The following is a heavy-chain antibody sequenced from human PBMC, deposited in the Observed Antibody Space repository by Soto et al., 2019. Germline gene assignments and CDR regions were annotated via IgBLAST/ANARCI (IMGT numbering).Heavy chain of an antibody. CDR2: IYYSGST. J-gene: IGHJ4*02. D-gene: IGHD3-22*01. CDR3: ARARGVVVTPFDY. CDR1: GGSISRGDYY. Sequence: QVQLQESGPGLVKPSQTLSLTCTVSGGSISRGDYYLSWIRQPPGKGLAWIGYIYYSGSTYYNPSLKIRVTTSVDTSKNQFSLKLSSVTAADTAVYYCARARGVVVTPFDYWGQGTLVTVSS. V-gene: IGHV4-30-4*01.